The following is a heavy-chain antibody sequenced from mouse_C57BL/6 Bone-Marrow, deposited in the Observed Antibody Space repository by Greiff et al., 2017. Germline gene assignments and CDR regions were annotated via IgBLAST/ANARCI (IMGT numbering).Heavy chain of an antibody. V-gene: IGHV1-42*01. Sequence: EVQLQQSGPELVKPGASVKISCKASGYSFTGYYMNWVKQSPEKSLEWIGEINPSTGGTTYNQKFKAKATLTVDKSSSTAYMQLKSLTSEDSAVYYCARDGYYPWFADWGQGTLVTVSA. J-gene: IGHJ3*01. CDR2: INPSTGGT. CDR3: ARDGYYPWFAD. D-gene: IGHD2-3*01. CDR1: GYSFTGYY.